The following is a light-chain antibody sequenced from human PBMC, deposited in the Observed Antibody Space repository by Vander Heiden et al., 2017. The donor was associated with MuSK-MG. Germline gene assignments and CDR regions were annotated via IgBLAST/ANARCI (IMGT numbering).Light chain of an antibody. CDR3: SSYTSRSTRV. V-gene: IGLV2-14*01. CDR1: SSEVGDSSC. Sequence: QSALTQPASVSGSPGQSITTPCTGTSSEVGDSSCISWYQQPPGKAPNPMIYEVSKRPTGVSNRISGSKSSNTASLTISGLQAEDEADYYCSSYTSRSTRVFGGGTKLTVL. J-gene: IGLJ3*02. CDR2: EVS.